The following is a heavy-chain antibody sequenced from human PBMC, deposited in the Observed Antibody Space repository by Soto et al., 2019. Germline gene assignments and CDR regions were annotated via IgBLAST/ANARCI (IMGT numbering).Heavy chain of an antibody. J-gene: IGHJ4*02. D-gene: IGHD4-17*01. V-gene: IGHV3-23*01. CDR2: ISGSGGTT. CDR3: AKHIGILTGTSDY. Sequence: AGGSLRLSCAASGFTFSSYGMSWVRQAPGKGLEWVSVISGSGGTTYYADSVKGRFTISRDNSKNTLYLQMNSLRAEDTAVYYCAKHIGILTGTSDYWGQGTLVTVSS. CDR1: GFTFSSYG.